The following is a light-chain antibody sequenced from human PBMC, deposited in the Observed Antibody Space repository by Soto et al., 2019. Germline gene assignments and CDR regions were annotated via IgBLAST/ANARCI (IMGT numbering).Light chain of an antibody. J-gene: IGKJ1*01. Sequence: EIVMTQSPATLSVSPGERATLSCRASQSVSSNLAWYQQKPGQAPRLIIYGASTRATGIPARFSGSGAGTEFTLTISSLQSEDFAVYYCQQYNNWHSWTFGQGTKVDIK. CDR2: GAS. CDR1: QSVSSN. CDR3: QQYNNWHSWT. V-gene: IGKV3-15*01.